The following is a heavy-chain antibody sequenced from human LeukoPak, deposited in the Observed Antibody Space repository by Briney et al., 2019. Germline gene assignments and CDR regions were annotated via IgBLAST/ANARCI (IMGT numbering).Heavy chain of an antibody. D-gene: IGHD2-8*01. CDR2: INPSGGST. V-gene: IGHV1-46*01. CDR3: AREDVVLVDAVRYHYYGMDV. J-gene: IGHJ6*02. Sequence: GASVKVSCKASGYNLISYYMHWVRQAPGQGLEWMGIINPSGGSTSYAQKFQDRVTMTRDTSTSTVYMELSSLKSEGTAVYYCAREDVVLVDAVRYHYYGMDVWGQGTTVTVSS. CDR1: GYNLISYY.